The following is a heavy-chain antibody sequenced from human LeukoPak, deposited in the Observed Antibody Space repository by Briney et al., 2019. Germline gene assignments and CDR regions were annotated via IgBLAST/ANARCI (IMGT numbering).Heavy chain of an antibody. CDR2: INPNSGGT. V-gene: IGHV1-2*02. CDR1: GYTFTGYY. Sequence: ASVKVSCKASGYTFTGYYMHWVRQAPGQGLEWMGWINPNSGGTNYAQKFQGRVTMARDTSISTAYMELSRLRSDDTAVYYCGRTMDSSGHYRWGIAYWGQGTLVTVSS. D-gene: IGHD3-22*01. CDR3: GRTMDSSGHYRWGIAY. J-gene: IGHJ4*02.